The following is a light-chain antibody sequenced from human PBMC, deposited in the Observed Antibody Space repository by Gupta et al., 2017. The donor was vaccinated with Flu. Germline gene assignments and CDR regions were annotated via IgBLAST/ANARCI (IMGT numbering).Light chain of an antibody. J-gene: IGLJ2*01. CDR3: QSYDTAFVV. V-gene: IGLV3-1*01. CDR1: NLGDKF. Sequence: SSELTQPPSVSVSPGQTATIRCSADNLGDKFVSWYQQRPGPSPMLVIHQSNLRPAGFPERSSGFSSGNTATLITTGAQTVDDADYYCQSYDTAFVVFGGGTKLTVL. CDR2: QSN.